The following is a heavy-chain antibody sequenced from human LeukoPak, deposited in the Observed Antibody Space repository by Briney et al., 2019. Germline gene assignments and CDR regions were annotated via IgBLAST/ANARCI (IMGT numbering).Heavy chain of an antibody. V-gene: IGHV3-11*03. CDR1: GFTFRDYY. CDR2: ITSSSSYT. J-gene: IGHJ4*02. Sequence: GGSLRLSCAASGFTFRDYYMSWIRQAPGKGLEWLSYITSSSSYTNYADSVKGRFTISRDNAKNSLYLQMNSLRAEDTAVYYCARIRYGGYPYFDYWGQGNLVTVSS. CDR3: ARIRYGGYPYFDY. D-gene: IGHD5-12*01.